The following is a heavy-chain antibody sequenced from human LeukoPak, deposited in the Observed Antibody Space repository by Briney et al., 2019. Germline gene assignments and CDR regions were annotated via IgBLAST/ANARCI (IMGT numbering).Heavy chain of an antibody. CDR2: ISAYNGNT. Sequence: GASVKVSCKASGYTFTSYGISWVRQAPGQGREWMGWISAYNGNTNYAQKFQGRVTMTRDMSTSTVYMELSSLRSEDTAVYYCARDSAEMATTYGHIDYWGQGTLVTVSS. D-gene: IGHD5-24*01. V-gene: IGHV1-18*01. J-gene: IGHJ4*02. CDR3: ARDSAEMATTYGHIDY. CDR1: GYTFTSYG.